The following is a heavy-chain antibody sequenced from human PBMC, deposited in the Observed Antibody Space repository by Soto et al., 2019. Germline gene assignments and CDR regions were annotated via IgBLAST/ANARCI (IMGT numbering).Heavy chain of an antibody. CDR3: ARDPMPDHYYYGMDI. D-gene: IGHD2-2*01. Sequence: SSETLSLTCTVSGGSVSSRDYYWSWVRHSPGKGLEWIGYIYFSGSTYYNPSLKSRISMSVDTSKNQFSLRLRSVTAADTAVYYCARDPMPDHYYYGMDIWGQGTAVTVSS. J-gene: IGHJ6*02. V-gene: IGHV4-30-4*01. CDR1: GGSVSSRDYY. CDR2: IYFSGST.